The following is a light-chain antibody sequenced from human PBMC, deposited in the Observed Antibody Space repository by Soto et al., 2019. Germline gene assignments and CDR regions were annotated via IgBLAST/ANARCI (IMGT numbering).Light chain of an antibody. V-gene: IGKV1-39*01. CDR2: VVS. Sequence: DIQMTQSPSSLSASVGDRVTITCRASESISSYLNWYQQKPGEAPKLLIYVVSSLPSGVPSRFSGSGSGTQFTLTISSLQPADFATYYCQQSYTTPFTFGQGTKLDIK. J-gene: IGKJ2*01. CDR3: QQSYTTPFT. CDR1: ESISSY.